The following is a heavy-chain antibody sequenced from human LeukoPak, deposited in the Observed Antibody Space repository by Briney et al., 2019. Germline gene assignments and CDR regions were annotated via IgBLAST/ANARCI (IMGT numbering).Heavy chain of an antibody. J-gene: IGHJ4*02. Sequence: PSQTLSLTCTVSGYSISSGYYWGSIRQPPGKGLEWIGSIYHSGSTYYNPSPKSRVTISVDTSKNQFSLKLTSVTAADAAVYYCAREAYCSGGSCYSGYFDSWGQGTLVTVSS. CDR3: AREAYCSGGSCYSGYFDS. V-gene: IGHV4-38-2*02. CDR2: IYHSGST. CDR1: GYSISSGYY. D-gene: IGHD2-15*01.